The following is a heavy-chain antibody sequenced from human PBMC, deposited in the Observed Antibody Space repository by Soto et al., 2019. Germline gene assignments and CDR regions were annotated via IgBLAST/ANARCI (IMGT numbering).Heavy chain of an antibody. D-gene: IGHD3-10*01. CDR1: GFTVSSNY. J-gene: IGHJ4*02. CDR2: IYSGGST. CDR3: ARTMVHLYYYGSGSFTYYFDY. Sequence: EVQLVESGGGLIQPGGSLRLSCAASGFTVSSNYMSWVRQAPGKGLEWVSVIYSGGSTYYADSVKGRFTISRDNSKNTLYLQMNSLRAEDTAVYYCARTMVHLYYYGSGSFTYYFDYWGQGTLVTVSS. V-gene: IGHV3-53*01.